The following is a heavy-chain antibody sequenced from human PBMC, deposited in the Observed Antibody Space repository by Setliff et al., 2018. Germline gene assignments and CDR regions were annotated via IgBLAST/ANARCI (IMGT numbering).Heavy chain of an antibody. CDR3: ARERAGGRRLQPIDY. Sequence: RASVKVSCKASGYTFTSYGISWVRQAPGQGLEWMGWISAYNGNTNYAQKLQGRVTMTTDTSTSTAYMELRSLRSDDTAVYYCARERAGGRRLQPIDYWGQGTLVTVSS. D-gene: IGHD3-16*01. CDR2: ISAYNGNT. CDR1: GYTFTSYG. V-gene: IGHV1-18*01. J-gene: IGHJ4*02.